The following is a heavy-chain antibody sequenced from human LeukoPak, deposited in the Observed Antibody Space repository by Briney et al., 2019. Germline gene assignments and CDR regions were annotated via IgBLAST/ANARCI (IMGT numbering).Heavy chain of an antibody. CDR3: AKNVALGYCSSTSCPIDP. CDR1: GFTFSDYA. J-gene: IGHJ5*02. Sequence: GGSLRLSCAASGFTFSDYAMNWCRQAPGKGLEWVSAISGSDGGAHYSDSVKGRFTISRDNSKNTLFLQMSSLRAEDTAIYYCAKNVALGYCSSTSCPIDPWGQGTLVTVSS. D-gene: IGHD2-2*01. CDR2: ISGSDGGA. V-gene: IGHV3-23*01.